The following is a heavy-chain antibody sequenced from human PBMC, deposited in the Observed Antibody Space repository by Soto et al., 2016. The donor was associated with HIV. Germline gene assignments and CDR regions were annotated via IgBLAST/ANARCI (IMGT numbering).Heavy chain of an antibody. Sequence: EVQLVESGGGLVQPGRSLRLSCAASGFTFDDYAMHWVRQAPGKGLEWVSGISWNSGSIGYADSVKGRFTISRDNAKNSLYLQMNSLRAEDMALYYCAKGHRVGATLEYFDYWGQGTLVTVSS. CDR3: AKGHRVGATLEYFDY. J-gene: IGHJ4*02. CDR1: GFTFDDYA. V-gene: IGHV3-9*03. CDR2: ISWNSGSI. D-gene: IGHD1-26*01.